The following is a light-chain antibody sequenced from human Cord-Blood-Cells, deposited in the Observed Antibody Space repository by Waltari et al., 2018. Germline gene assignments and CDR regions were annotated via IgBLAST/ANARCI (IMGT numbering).Light chain of an antibody. J-gene: IGLJ3*02. CDR3: NSRDSSGNHLNWV. Sequence: SSELTQDPAVSVALGQTVRSTCQGDSLRSYYASWYQQKPGQAPVLVIYGKNNRPSGIPDRFSGSSSGNTASLTITGAQAEDEADYYCNSRDSSGNHLNWVFGGGTKLTVL. CDR2: GKN. V-gene: IGLV3-19*01. CDR1: SLRSYY.